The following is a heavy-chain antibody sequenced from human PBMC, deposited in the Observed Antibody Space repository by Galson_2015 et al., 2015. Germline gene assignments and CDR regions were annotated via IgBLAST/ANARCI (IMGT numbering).Heavy chain of an antibody. CDR1: GFTFSSYA. V-gene: IGHV3-23*01. CDR2: ISGSGGST. J-gene: IGHJ4*02. CDR3: AKQVQSIAAANSVY. D-gene: IGHD6-13*01. Sequence: SLRLSCAASGFTFSSYAMSWVRQAPGQGLEWVSTISGSGGSTYYADSVKGRFTISRDNSENTLYLQMNSLRAEDTAVYYCAKQVQSIAAANSVYWGQGTLVTVSS.